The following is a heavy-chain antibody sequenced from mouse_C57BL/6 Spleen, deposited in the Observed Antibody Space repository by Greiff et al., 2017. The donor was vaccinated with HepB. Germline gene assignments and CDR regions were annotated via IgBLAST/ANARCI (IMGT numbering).Heavy chain of an antibody. J-gene: IGHJ2*01. V-gene: IGHV3-6*01. Sequence: EVQLVESGPGLVKPSQSLSLTCSVTGYSITSGYYWNWIRQFPGNKLEWMGYISYDGSNNYNPSLKNRISITRDTSKNQFFLKLNSVTTEDTATYYCARDLGLGRLDYWGQGTTLTVSS. CDR3: ARDLGLGRLDY. D-gene: IGHD3-1*01. CDR1: GYSITSGYY. CDR2: ISYDGSN.